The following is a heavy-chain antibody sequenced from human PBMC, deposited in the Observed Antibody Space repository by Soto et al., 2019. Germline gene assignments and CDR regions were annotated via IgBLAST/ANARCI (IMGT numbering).Heavy chain of an antibody. V-gene: IGHV1-3*01. D-gene: IGHD6-19*01. CDR2: INAGNGNT. J-gene: IGHJ2*01. Sequence: APGQSLEWMGWINAGNGNTKYSQNFQDRVTLSSDTSASTAYMELRSLRSEDTAVYYCARRVEAGATTPSVWYVAAWGGGTLVTVSS. CDR3: ARRVEAGATTPSVWYVAA.